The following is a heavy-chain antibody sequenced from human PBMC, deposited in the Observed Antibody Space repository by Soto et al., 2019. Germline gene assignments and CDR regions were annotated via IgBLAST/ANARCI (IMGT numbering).Heavy chain of an antibody. Sequence: PEGPLRLSCAASGFTFSRYWLSWVRQASGKGLEWVANIKEDGSEKYYVDSVKGRFTISGDNAKDSLYLHKSSLGVEDTAMYYCVRDQGVAGNIDWFDSWGQGT. D-gene: IGHD6-19*01. CDR1: GFTFSRYW. J-gene: IGHJ5*01. V-gene: IGHV3-7*01. CDR2: IKEDGSEK. CDR3: VRDQGVAGNIDWFDS.